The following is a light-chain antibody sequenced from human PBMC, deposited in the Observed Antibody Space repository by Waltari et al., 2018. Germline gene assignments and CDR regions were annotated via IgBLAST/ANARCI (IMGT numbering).Light chain of an antibody. CDR1: NSNVGADYN. CDR3: QSYDSSLSGSV. V-gene: IGLV1-40*01. Sequence: QSVLTQPPSVSGAPGQRVPISCTGSNSNVGADYNFNWYQQFPGTAPKLLIYDTTNRPSGVPDRFSASKSGSSASLAITGLQAEDEADYFCQSYDSSLSGSVFGGGTRLTVL. J-gene: IGLJ3*02. CDR2: DTT.